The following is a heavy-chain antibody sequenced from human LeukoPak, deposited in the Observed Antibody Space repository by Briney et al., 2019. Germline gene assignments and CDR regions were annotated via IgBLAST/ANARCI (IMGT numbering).Heavy chain of an antibody. Sequence: SVKVSCKASGGTFSSYAISWVRQAPGQGLEWMGRIIPILGIANYAQKFQGRVTITADKSTSTAYMELSSLRSEDTAVYYCARASTVGATQYYYYYGMDVWGQGATVTVSS. V-gene: IGHV1-69*04. CDR3: ARASTVGATQYYYYYGMDV. D-gene: IGHD1-26*01. CDR2: IIPILGIA. CDR1: GGTFSSYA. J-gene: IGHJ6*02.